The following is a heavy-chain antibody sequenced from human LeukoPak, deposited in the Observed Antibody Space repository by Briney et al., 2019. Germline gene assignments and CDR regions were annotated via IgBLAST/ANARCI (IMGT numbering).Heavy chain of an antibody. CDR3: ARVYSNYEDY. V-gene: IGHV3-13*01. CDR1: GFTFNSYD. Sequence: GGSLRLSCAASGFTFNSYDMHWVRQATGKGLEWVSSISTAGDTYYLGSVKGRFTISRDNAKNTLYLQMNSLRAEDTAVYYCARVYSNYEDYWGQGTLVTVSS. J-gene: IGHJ4*02. CDR2: ISTAGDT. D-gene: IGHD4-4*01.